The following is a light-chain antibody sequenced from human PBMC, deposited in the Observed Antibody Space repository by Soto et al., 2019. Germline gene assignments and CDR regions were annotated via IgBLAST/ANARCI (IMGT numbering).Light chain of an antibody. J-gene: IGLJ1*01. CDR3: CSYAGTSTYV. CDR2: DVS. Sequence: QSALTQPPSVSGSPGQSVTISCTGTRSDVGDYDYVSWYLQHPGTAPKLLISDVSRRHSGVPDRFSGSKSGITASLTISGLQVDDEGDYYCCSYAGTSTYVFGTGTKLTVL. CDR1: RSDVGDYDY. V-gene: IGLV2-11*01.